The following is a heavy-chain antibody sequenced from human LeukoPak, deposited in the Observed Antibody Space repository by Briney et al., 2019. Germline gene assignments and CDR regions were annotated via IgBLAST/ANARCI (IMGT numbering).Heavy chain of an antibody. V-gene: IGHV1-69*05. J-gene: IGHJ2*01. Sequence: ASVKVSCKASGGTFISYAISWVRQAPGQGLEWMGGIIPIFGTANYAQKFQGRVTITTDESTSTAYMELSSLRSEDTAVYYCAREVVVPAANWYFDLWGRGTLVTVSS. CDR2: IIPIFGTA. CDR3: AREVVVPAANWYFDL. CDR1: GGTFISYA. D-gene: IGHD2-2*01.